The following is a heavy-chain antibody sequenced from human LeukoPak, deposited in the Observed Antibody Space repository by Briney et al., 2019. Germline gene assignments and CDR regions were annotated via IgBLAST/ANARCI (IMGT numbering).Heavy chain of an antibody. CDR2: IYDSGST. D-gene: IGHD2-21*02. CDR3: ARLVVPIVVVTATISRPAVFDY. V-gene: IGHV4-4*07. J-gene: IGHJ4*02. Sequence: PSETLSLTCSVSGGSISSYYLSWIRQPAGKGLEWIGRIYDSGSTNYNPSLKSRVTISVDTSKNQFSLKLSSVTAADTAVYYCARLVVPIVVVTATISRPAVFDYWGQGTLVTVSS. CDR1: GGSISSYY.